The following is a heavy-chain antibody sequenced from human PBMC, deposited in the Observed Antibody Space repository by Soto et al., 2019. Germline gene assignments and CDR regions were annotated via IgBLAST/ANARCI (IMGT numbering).Heavy chain of an antibody. CDR2: ISPYNGDT. Sequence: QVQLVQSGAEVKKPEASVQVSCKASGYTFTTYGVSWVRQAPGQGLEWMGWISPYNGDTNYAQRVQGRVTMTTHTSTSTAYMELRSLRSDDTAVYYCARGGSWDSYYYGMDVWGQGTTVTVSS. V-gene: IGHV1-18*01. J-gene: IGHJ6*02. D-gene: IGHD6-13*01. CDR3: ARGGSWDSYYYGMDV. CDR1: GYTFTTYG.